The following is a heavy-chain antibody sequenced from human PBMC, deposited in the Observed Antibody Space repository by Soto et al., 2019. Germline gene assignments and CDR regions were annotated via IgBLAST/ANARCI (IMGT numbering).Heavy chain of an antibody. CDR1: GFTFSRYD. Sequence: EVQLVESGGGLVQPGGSLRLSCAASGFTFSRYDMHWVRQTTGKGLEWVSAIGTAGDTYYPGSVKGRFTIPRENAKNSLYLQMNSLRAGDTAVYYCARTYPTTDGMDVWGQGTTVTVSS. J-gene: IGHJ6*02. CDR2: IGTAGDT. CDR3: ARTYPTTDGMDV. V-gene: IGHV3-13*04. D-gene: IGHD4-17*01.